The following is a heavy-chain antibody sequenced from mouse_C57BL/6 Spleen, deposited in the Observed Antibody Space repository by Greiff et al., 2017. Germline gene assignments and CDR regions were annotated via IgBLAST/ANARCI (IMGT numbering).Heavy chain of an antibody. V-gene: IGHV1-74*01. CDR3: AIGITAFPPLAMDY. J-gene: IGHJ4*01. Sequence: QVQLQQPGAELVKPGASVKVSCKASGYTFTSYWLHWVKQRPGQGLEWIGRIHPSDSDTNYNQKFKGKATLTVDKSSSTTYMQLSSLTSEDPAVYDCAIGITAFPPLAMDYWGKGTSVTVSS. D-gene: IGHD1-1*01. CDR1: GYTFTSYW. CDR2: IHPSDSDT.